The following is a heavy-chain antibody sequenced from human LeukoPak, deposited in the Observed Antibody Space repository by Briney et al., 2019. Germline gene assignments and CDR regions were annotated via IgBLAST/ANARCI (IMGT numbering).Heavy chain of an antibody. J-gene: IGHJ2*01. D-gene: IGHD3-22*01. V-gene: IGHV4-4*09. CDR3: ARRPSDSSGYYVRWYFDL. CDR1: GGSISSYY. CDR2: TYTSGST. Sequence: SSETLSLTCTVAGGSISSYYWSWIRQPPGKGLEWIGYTYTSGSTNYNPSLKSRVTISVDTSKNQFSLKLSSVTAADTAVYYCARRPSDSSGYYVRWYFDLWGRGTLVTVSS.